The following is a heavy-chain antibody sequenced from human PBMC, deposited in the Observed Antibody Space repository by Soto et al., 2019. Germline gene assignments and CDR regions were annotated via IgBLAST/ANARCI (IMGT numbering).Heavy chain of an antibody. V-gene: IGHV3-30*03. Sequence: PGGSLRLSCEVSGLTFNTSSMHWVRQAPGKGLEWLAVISYDGATQYYGDTVKGRFTISRDNSKNTLFLHMGRLRAEDTAMYYCATKARVANYLYYGMDVWGLGTTVTSSS. D-gene: IGHD2-15*01. CDR2: ISYDGATQ. CDR3: ATKARVANYLYYGMDV. J-gene: IGHJ6*02. CDR1: GLTFNTSS.